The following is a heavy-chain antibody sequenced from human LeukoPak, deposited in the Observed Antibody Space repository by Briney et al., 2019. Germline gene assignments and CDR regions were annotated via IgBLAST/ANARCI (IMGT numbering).Heavy chain of an antibody. CDR2: IWYDGSNK. Sequence: GRSLRLSCAASGFTFSSYGMHWVRQAPGKGLEWVAVIWYDGSNKYYADSVKGRFTISRDNSKNTLYLQMNSLRAEDTAVYYCARDRATVTLYYYYYGMDVWGQGTMVTVSS. D-gene: IGHD4-17*01. V-gene: IGHV3-33*01. J-gene: IGHJ6*02. CDR1: GFTFSSYG. CDR3: ARDRATVTLYYYYYGMDV.